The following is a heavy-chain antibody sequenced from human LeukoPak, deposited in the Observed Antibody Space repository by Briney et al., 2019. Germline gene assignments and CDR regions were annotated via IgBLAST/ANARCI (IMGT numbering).Heavy chain of an antibody. CDR3: ARRIVGVIDAFDY. V-gene: IGHV4-39*01. Sequence: SETLSLTCTVSGGSISSSISYWGWIRQPPGKGLEWIATIYYSGSTYYSPSLKSRVTISVDTFKNQFSLKVTSMTAADTAVYYCARRIVGVIDAFDYWGRGALVTVSS. CDR1: GGSISSSISY. J-gene: IGHJ4*02. CDR2: IYYSGST. D-gene: IGHD1-26*01.